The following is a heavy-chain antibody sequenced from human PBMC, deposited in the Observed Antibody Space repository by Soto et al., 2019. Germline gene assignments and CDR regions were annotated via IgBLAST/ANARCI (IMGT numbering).Heavy chain of an antibody. CDR2: IYYSGGT. CDR3: DRPTPLVSSSWYSAWYFDL. Sequence: QVQLQESGPGLVKPSESLSLTCNVSGGSISSYYWSWIRQPPGKGLEWIGYIYYSGGTNYTTALKSRGTMSLDTSKNQFSLKLSSVTAADTAVDYCDRPTPLVSSSWYSAWYFDLWGRGTLVTVSS. V-gene: IGHV4-59*08. CDR1: GGSISSYY. D-gene: IGHD6-13*01. J-gene: IGHJ2*01.